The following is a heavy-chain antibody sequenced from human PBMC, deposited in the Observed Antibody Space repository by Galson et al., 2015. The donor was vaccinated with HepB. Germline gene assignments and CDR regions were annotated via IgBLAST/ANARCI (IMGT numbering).Heavy chain of an antibody. V-gene: IGHV3-21*01. CDR2: ISSGSSYI. D-gene: IGHD3-10*01. Sequence: SLRLSCAASGFTLSSYGMNWVRQAPGKGLEWVSFISSGSSYIYYAESVKGRFTISRDNARKSVYLQMHSLRAEDTAAYYCTRRGPETGFYYYYMDVWGKGTTVTVSS. J-gene: IGHJ6*03. CDR1: GFTLSSYG. CDR3: TRRGPETGFYYYYMDV.